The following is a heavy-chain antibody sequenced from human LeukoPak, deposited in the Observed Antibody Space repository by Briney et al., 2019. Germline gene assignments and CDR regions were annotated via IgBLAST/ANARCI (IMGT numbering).Heavy chain of an antibody. CDR2: IIPIFGTA. D-gene: IGHD3-10*01. J-gene: IGHJ4*02. V-gene: IGHV1-69*05. CDR3: ASEDTMVRGVFDY. CDR1: GGTFSSYA. Sequence: ASVKVSCKASGGTFSSYAISWVRQAPGQGLEWMGRIIPIFGTANYAQKFQGRVTITTDESTSTAYMELSSLRSVDTAVYYCASEDTMVRGVFDYWGQGTLVTVSS.